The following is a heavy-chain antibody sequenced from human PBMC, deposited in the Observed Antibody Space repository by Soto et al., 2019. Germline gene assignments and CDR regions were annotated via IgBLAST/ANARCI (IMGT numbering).Heavy chain of an antibody. Sequence: SETLSLTCTVSGGSISGYYWSWIRQPPWKGLEWIGYMYNTGSTVYNPSFKSRVTISVDTSKNQFSLKLSSVTAADTAVYYCARDLWGYCGTDCYPLDVWGQGTTVTVSS. CDR2: MYNTGST. CDR1: GGSISGYY. V-gene: IGHV4-59*01. D-gene: IGHD2-21*02. CDR3: ARDLWGYCGTDCYPLDV. J-gene: IGHJ6*02.